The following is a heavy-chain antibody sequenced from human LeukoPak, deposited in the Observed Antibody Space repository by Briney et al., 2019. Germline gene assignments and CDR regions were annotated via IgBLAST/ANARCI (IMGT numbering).Heavy chain of an antibody. CDR3: AKDFVVVPGNVNYFDY. J-gene: IGHJ4*02. Sequence: GGSLRLSCAASGFNFSSYEMNWVRQAPGKGLEWVSYISSSGSTIYYADSVKGRFTISRDNSKNALYVQMKSLRAEDTAVYYCAKDFVVVPGNVNYFDYWGQGTLVTVSS. D-gene: IGHD2-21*02. CDR1: GFNFSSYE. V-gene: IGHV3-48*03. CDR2: ISSSGSTI.